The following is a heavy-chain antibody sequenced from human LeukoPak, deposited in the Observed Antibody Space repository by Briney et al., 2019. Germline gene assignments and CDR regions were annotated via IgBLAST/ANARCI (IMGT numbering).Heavy chain of an antibody. CDR3: ARLPGYFGAS. CDR1: GYPFTSYD. D-gene: IGHD4/OR15-4a*01. J-gene: IGHJ5*02. CDR2: MNVKSGTA. V-gene: IGHV1-8*01. Sequence: GASVKVSCKASGYPFTSYDLNWVRQAPGQRLEWMGCMNVKSGTADYAPKFQGRVTMTRNTSISTAYMELSSPRPEDTAVYYCARLPGYFGASWGQGTLVTVSS.